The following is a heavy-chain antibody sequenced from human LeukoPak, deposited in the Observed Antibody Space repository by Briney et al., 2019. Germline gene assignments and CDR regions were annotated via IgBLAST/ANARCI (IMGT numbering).Heavy chain of an antibody. CDR1: GYSISSGYY. Sequence: SETLSLTCTVSGYSISSGYYWGWIRQPPGKGLEWIGSIYHSGSTYYNPSLKSRVTISVDTSKNQFSLKLSSVTAADTAVYYCATSPRYSYGYGLIWGQGTLVTVSS. CDR2: IYHSGST. D-gene: IGHD5-18*01. CDR3: ATSPRYSYGYGLI. V-gene: IGHV4-38-2*02. J-gene: IGHJ4*02.